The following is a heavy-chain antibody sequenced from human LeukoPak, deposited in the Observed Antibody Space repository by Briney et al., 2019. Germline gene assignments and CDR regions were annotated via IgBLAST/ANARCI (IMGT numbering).Heavy chain of an antibody. V-gene: IGHV3-11*04. CDR1: GFTFSDYY. Sequence: GGSLRLSCAASGFTFSDYYMSWIRQAPGKGLGWVSYISGSGSTIYYADSVRGRFTISRDNAKNSLYLQMNSLRAEDTAVYYCARDSGYDWHAFDIWGQGTMVTVSS. CDR2: ISGSGSTI. CDR3: ARDSGYDWHAFDI. D-gene: IGHD5-12*01. J-gene: IGHJ3*02.